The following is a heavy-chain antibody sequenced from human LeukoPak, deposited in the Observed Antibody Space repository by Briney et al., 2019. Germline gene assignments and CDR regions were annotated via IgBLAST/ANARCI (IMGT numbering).Heavy chain of an antibody. CDR3: ARDYYGMDV. CDR2: ISGSGTNI. Sequence: GGPLRLSCAASGFTLSDYYMSWIRQAPGKGLEWVSYISGSGTNIKYADSEKGRLTISRDNSKNSLYLQMNSLRAEDTAVYYCARDYYGMDVWGQGTTVTVSS. V-gene: IGHV3-11*01. CDR1: GFTLSDYY. J-gene: IGHJ6*02.